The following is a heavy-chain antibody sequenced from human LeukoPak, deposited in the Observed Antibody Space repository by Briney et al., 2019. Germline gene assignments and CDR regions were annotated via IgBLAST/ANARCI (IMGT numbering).Heavy chain of an antibody. CDR2: IYYSGST. Sequence: SETLSLTCTVSGGSIGSYYWSWIRQPPGKGPEWIGYIYYSGSTNYSPSLKSRVTISVDTSKNQFSLRLSSVTAADTAIYFCARVPIRLVTTYAFDIWGQGTMVTVSS. J-gene: IGHJ3*02. CDR1: GGSIGSYY. D-gene: IGHD4-17*01. V-gene: IGHV4-59*01. CDR3: ARVPIRLVTTYAFDI.